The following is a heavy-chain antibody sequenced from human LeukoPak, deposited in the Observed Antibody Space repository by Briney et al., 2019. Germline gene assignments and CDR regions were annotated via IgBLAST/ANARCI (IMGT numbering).Heavy chain of an antibody. CDR2: ISGSGGST. Sequence: GASLRLSCVASGFTFNNYAMSWVRQAPGKGLEWVSGISGSGGSTYYADSVEGRFTISRDNSKNTLFLQMNSLRAEDTAVYYCAKSASTWPYYFDYWGQGTLVTVSS. CDR1: GFTFNNYA. J-gene: IGHJ4*02. D-gene: IGHD2/OR15-2a*01. CDR3: AKSASTWPYYFDY. V-gene: IGHV3-23*01.